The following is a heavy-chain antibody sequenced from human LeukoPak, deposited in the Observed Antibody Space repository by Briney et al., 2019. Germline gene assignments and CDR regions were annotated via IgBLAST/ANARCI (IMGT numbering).Heavy chain of an antibody. J-gene: IGHJ4*02. D-gene: IGHD1-26*01. CDR3: ARDVRASGSYEIDY. Sequence: GRSLRLSCAASGCTFSSYAMHWVRQAPGKGLEWVAVISYDGSNKYYADSVKGRFTISRDNSKNTLYLQMNSLRAEDTVVYYCARDVRASGSYEIDYWGQGTLVTVSS. V-gene: IGHV3-30*04. CDR2: ISYDGSNK. CDR1: GCTFSSYA.